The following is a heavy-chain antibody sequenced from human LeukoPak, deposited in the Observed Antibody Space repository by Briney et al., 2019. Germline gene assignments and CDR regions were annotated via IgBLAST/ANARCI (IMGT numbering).Heavy chain of an antibody. J-gene: IGHJ4*02. CDR3: ARRGIGGSRTFFDY. Sequence: GESLKISCEGSGYSFTSYWISWVRQMPGKGLEWMGRIDPSDSYTNYSPSFQGRVTISADKSISTAYLQWSSLKASDSAMYYCARRGIGGSRTFFDYWGQGTLVTVSS. V-gene: IGHV5-10-1*01. CDR2: IDPSDSYT. CDR1: GYSFTSYW. D-gene: IGHD1-26*01.